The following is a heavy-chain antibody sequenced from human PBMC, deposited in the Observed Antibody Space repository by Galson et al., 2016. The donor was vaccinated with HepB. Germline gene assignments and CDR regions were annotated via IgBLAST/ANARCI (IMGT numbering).Heavy chain of an antibody. CDR2: IFYSGST. CDR3: ARGFCGGNCSYNHYGMDV. Sequence: TLSLTCTISGGSISSAGYYRSWIRQNPGKGLEWIGYIFYSGSTYYNPSLKSRLSISLDTSKNQFSLKLNPLTAADTAVYYCARGFCGGNCSYNHYGMDVWGQGTTVTVSS. J-gene: IGHJ6*02. D-gene: IGHD2-21*02. CDR1: GGSISSAGYY. V-gene: IGHV4-31*03.